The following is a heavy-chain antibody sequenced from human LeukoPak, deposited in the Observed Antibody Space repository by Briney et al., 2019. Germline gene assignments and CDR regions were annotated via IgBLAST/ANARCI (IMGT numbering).Heavy chain of an antibody. V-gene: IGHV6-1*01. CDR3: ARVFGVVAGPFGY. D-gene: IGHD3-3*01. Sequence: SQTLSLTCALSRDSVSTDSAAWNSVRQSPWRGLELRVRTYYRSKWYNDYVVSVKSRITINPDTSKNQFSLQLNSVTPQDTAVYYCARVFGVVAGPFGYWGQGTLVTVSS. CDR1: RDSVSTDSAA. J-gene: IGHJ4*02. CDR2: TYYRSKWYN.